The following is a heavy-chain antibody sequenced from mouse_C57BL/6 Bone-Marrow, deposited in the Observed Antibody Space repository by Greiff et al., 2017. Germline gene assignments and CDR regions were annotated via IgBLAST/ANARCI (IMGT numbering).Heavy chain of an antibody. V-gene: IGHV7-1*01. CDR3: ARDAWLLRYFDV. CDR1: GFTFSDFY. Sequence: EVQVVESGGGLVQSGRSLRLSCATSGFTFSDFYMEWVRQAPGKGLEWIAASRNKANDYTTEYSASVKGRFIVSRDTSQSILYLQMNALRAEDTAIYYCARDAWLLRYFDVWGTGTTVTVSS. J-gene: IGHJ1*03. CDR2: SRNKANDYTT. D-gene: IGHD2-3*01.